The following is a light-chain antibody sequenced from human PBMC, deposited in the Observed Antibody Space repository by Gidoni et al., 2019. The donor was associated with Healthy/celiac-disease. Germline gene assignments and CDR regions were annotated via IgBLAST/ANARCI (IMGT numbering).Light chain of an antibody. CDR2: AAS. CDR1: PSISSY. J-gene: IGKJ1*01. V-gene: IGKV1-39*01. Sequence: DLQMIQSPSSLSASVGDRVTITCRASPSISSYLNWYQQKPGKAPKLLIYAASSLHSGVPSRFSGSGSGTDFTLTIISLQPEDFATYYCQQSYSTPRTCGQXTKVEIK. CDR3: QQSYSTPRT.